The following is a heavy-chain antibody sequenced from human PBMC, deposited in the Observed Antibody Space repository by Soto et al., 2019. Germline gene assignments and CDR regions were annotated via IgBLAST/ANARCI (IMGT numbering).Heavy chain of an antibody. D-gene: IGHD3-3*01. CDR2: INHTGGT. J-gene: IGHJ5*02. CDR3: ATRITVFGLLIPPFDP. V-gene: IGHV4-34*01. Sequence: SETLSLTCAVYGGSVNGYYWNWIRQPPGKGLEWIGEINHTGGTNYNPSLKSRVTMSVDTSKNQFSRRLISVTAADTAVYYCATRITVFGLLIPPFDPWGQGTQVTVSS. CDR1: GGSVNGYY.